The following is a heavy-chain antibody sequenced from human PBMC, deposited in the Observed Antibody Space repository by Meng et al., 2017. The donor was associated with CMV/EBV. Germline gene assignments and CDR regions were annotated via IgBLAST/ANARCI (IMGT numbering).Heavy chain of an antibody. V-gene: IGHV3-21*04. J-gene: IGHJ6*02. CDR2: ISSSSSYI. Sequence: GGSLRLSCAASGFTFSSYSMNWVRQAPGKGLEWVSSISSSSSYIYYADSVKGRFTISRDNAKNSLYLQMNSLRAEDTAVYYCARDYPRFLEWLVAGDYYYGMDVWGQGTTVTVSS. CDR1: GFTFSSYS. D-gene: IGHD3-3*01. CDR3: ARDYPRFLEWLVAGDYYYGMDV.